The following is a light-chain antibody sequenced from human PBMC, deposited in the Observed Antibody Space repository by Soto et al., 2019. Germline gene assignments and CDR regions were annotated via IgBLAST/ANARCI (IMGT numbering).Light chain of an antibody. V-gene: IGKV1-12*01. Sequence: IQLTQSPSSVSASPGANGTISCRASQGISSCLAWYQQKPGKAPNLLIYTASSLQSGVPSRFSGSGSGTDFTLTINSLQPDDFATYYCQNHDSAPMPFGQRTRLEI. J-gene: IGKJ5*01. CDR3: QNHDSAPMP. CDR1: QGISSC. CDR2: TAS.